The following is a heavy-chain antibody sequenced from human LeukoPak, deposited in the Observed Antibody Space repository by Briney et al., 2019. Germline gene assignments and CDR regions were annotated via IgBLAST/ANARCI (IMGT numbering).Heavy chain of an antibody. Sequence: GGSLRLSCAASGFTFSSYDMHRVRQVTGQGLEWVSGIGTTGDTYYPDSVKGRFTVSREDAKNSLYLQMNRLRAGDTAVYYCARRGKNYGDFPMDVWGQGTTVTVSS. V-gene: IGHV3-13*01. D-gene: IGHD4-17*01. CDR3: ARRGKNYGDFPMDV. J-gene: IGHJ6*02. CDR1: GFTFSSYD. CDR2: IGTTGDT.